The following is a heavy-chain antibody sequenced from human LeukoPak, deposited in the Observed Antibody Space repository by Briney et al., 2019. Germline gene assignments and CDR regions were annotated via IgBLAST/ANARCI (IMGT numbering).Heavy chain of an antibody. CDR3: ARERYYSSGNYNNRIDY. CDR2: INPNSGGT. CDR1: GYTFTGYY. V-gene: IGHV1-2*02. D-gene: IGHD3-10*01. Sequence: GASVKVSCKASGYTFTGYYIHWVRQAPGQRLEWMGWINPNSGGTNYAQKFQGRVTMTRDTSISTAYMELSRLRSDDTALYYCARERYYSSGNYNNRIDYWGQGTLVTVSS. J-gene: IGHJ4*02.